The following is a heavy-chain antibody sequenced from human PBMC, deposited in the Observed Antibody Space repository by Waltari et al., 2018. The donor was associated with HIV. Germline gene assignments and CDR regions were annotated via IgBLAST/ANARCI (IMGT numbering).Heavy chain of an antibody. CDR2: FDPEQGKT. D-gene: IGHD2-15*01. Sequence: QVPLVQSGAEVKTHGASVTVSRRVSGYTLSASSSHWLRQAPGKGLEWMGGFDPEQGKTIYAQNFQGRVTMTEDAATDTAYMELSSLRSEDTAVYYCTTEGLYCSGGTCYSRFDPWGQGTLVTVSS. CDR3: TTEGLYCSGGTCYSRFDP. CDR1: GYTLSASS. V-gene: IGHV1-24*01. J-gene: IGHJ5*02.